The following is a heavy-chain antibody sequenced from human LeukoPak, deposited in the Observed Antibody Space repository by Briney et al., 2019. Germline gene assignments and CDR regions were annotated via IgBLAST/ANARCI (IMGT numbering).Heavy chain of an antibody. V-gene: IGHV3-23*01. D-gene: IGHD2-15*01. CDR1: GFTFSSYA. J-gene: IGHJ4*02. CDR3: ARDQGRYCSGGSCSLFDY. CDR2: ISGSGGST. Sequence: GGSLRLSCAASGFTFSSYAMSWVRQAPGKGLEWVSAISGSGGSTYYADSVKGRFTISRHNAKNSLYLQMNSLRAEDTAVYYCARDQGRYCSGGSCSLFDYWGQGTLVTVSS.